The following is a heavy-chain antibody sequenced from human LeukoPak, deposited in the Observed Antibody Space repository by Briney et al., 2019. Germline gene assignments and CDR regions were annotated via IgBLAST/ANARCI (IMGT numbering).Heavy chain of an antibody. J-gene: IGHJ4*02. CDR3: ARGDTIISLDY. CDR2: MYYSGDT. D-gene: IGHD3-9*01. CDR1: GGSISSYY. Sequence: PSETLSLTCTVSGGSISSYYWTWIRQPPGKGLEWIGYMYYSGDTHSNPSLRSRVTISLDTSKNQFSLRLSSVAAADTAIYYCARGDTIISLDYWGQGTLVTVSS. V-gene: IGHV4-59*01.